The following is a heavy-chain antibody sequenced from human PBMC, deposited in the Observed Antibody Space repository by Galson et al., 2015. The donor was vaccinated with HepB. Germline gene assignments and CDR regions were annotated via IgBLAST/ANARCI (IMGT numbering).Heavy chain of an antibody. CDR1: GFTFRNDA. CDR3: AGDGRDGTYFCVDCYFYGVDV. J-gene: IGHJ6*02. V-gene: IGHV3-30-3*01. Sequence: SLRLSCAVSGFTFRNDAFHWVRQAPGKGLEWVAVTSHDGGNKFYADSVKGRFTISRDNDKNTLFLQMNSLRTEDTAVYYCAGDGRDGTYFCVDCYFYGVDVWGQGTTVTVSS. D-gene: IGHD1-26*01. CDR2: TSHDGGNK.